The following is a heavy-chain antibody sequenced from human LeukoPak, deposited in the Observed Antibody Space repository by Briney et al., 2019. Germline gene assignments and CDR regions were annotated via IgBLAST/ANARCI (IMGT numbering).Heavy chain of an antibody. Sequence: SETLSLTCTVSGYSISSGYYWGWIRQPPGKGLEWIGSIYHSGSTYYNPSLKSRVTISVDTSKNQFSLKLSSVTAADTAVYYCARHRIVGATDNWFDPWGQGTLVTVSS. V-gene: IGHV4-38-2*02. CDR2: IYHSGST. J-gene: IGHJ5*02. CDR3: ARHRIVGATDNWFDP. CDR1: GYSISSGYY. D-gene: IGHD1-26*01.